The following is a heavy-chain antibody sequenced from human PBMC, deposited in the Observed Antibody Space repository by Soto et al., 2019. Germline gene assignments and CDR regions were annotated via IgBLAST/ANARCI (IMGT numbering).Heavy chain of an antibody. J-gene: IGHJ6*02. D-gene: IGHD2-2*01. V-gene: IGHV4-28*01. CDR3: ARTGDCSSTSCYAFYYYGMDV. Sequence: PSETLSLTCAVSGYSISSSKWWGWIRQPPGKGLEWIGYIYYSGSTYYNPSLKSRVTMSVDTSKNQFSLKLSSVTAVDTAVYYCARTGDCSSTSCYAFYYYGMDVWGQGTTVTVS. CDR1: GYSISSSKW. CDR2: IYYSGST.